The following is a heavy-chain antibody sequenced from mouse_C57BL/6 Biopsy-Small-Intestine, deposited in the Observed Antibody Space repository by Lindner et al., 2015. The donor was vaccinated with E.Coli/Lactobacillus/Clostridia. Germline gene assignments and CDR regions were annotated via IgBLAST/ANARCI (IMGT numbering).Heavy chain of an antibody. D-gene: IGHD2-13*01. V-gene: IGHV1-4*01. CDR2: ISAYNGNT. CDR1: GYTFTNYG. J-gene: IGHJ4*01. Sequence: SVKVSCKASGYTFTNYGITWLRQAPGRGLEWMGWISAYNGNTNYAQKIQGRVTMTTDTSTSTAYMELRSLRSDDTAVYYCARSLGDYGDYSLYYWGQGTLVTVSS. CDR3: ARSLGDYGDYSLYY.